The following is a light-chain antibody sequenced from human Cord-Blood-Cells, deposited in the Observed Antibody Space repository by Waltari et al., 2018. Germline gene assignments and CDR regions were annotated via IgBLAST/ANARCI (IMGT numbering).Light chain of an antibody. CDR1: ALPKQY. Sequence: SYELTQPPSVSVSPGQTARITCSGDALPKQYAYWYQQKPGQAPVLVKYKDRERPSGIPERCAGSSSGTTVTLTISGVQAEEEADYYCQSADSSGTWVFGGGTKLTVL. V-gene: IGLV3-25*02. CDR2: KDR. J-gene: IGLJ3*02. CDR3: QSADSSGTWV.